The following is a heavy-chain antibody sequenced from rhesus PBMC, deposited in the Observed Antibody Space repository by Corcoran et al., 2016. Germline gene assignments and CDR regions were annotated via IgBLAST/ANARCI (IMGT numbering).Heavy chain of an antibody. V-gene: IGHV3-116*02. Sequence: EVRLVESGGGLVQPGGSLRLSCAASGFTFSDYYMSWVLQARGKGPEGVGFIRNKANGGKEEYAASVKGRFTSSRDDSKSMASRQMNSLKTEDTAVYYCARDGDTATGLDSWGQGVVVTGSS. CDR1: GFTFSDYY. D-gene: IGHD5-12*01. J-gene: IGHJ6*01. CDR3: ARDGDTATGLDS. CDR2: IRNKANGGKE.